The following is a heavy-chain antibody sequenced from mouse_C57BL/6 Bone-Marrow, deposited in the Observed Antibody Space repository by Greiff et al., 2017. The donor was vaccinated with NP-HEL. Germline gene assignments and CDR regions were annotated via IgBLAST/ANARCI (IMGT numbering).Heavy chain of an antibody. CDR2: IDPENGDT. CDR3: TTHYYGSSLYAMDY. V-gene: IGHV14-4*01. D-gene: IGHD1-1*01. CDR1: GFNIKDDY. Sequence: EVQLQQSGAELVRPGASVKLSCTASGFNIKDDYMHWVKQRPEQGLEWIGWIDPENGDTAYASKFQGKATITADTSSNTAYLQLSRLTSEDTAVYYCTTHYYGSSLYAMDYGGQGTSVTVSS. J-gene: IGHJ4*01.